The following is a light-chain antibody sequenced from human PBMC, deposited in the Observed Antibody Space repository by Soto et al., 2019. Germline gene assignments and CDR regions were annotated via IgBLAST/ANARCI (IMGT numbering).Light chain of an antibody. CDR3: XXYNXXPPXX. Sequence: EIVMTQSPATLSVSPGERATLSCRASQSVSTNLAWYQQKPGQAPRLLIYGASTRATGIPARFSGSGSGTEFTLTXSSLQSEDXAXYYXXXYNXXPPXXXGXGTKLEIK. V-gene: IGKV3-15*01. CDR2: GAS. CDR1: QSVSTN. J-gene: IGKJ2*01.